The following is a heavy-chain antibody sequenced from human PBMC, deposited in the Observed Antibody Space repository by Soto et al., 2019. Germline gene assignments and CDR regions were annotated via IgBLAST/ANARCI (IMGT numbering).Heavy chain of an antibody. V-gene: IGHV1-8*01. CDR3: ARLRQDYAVA. CDR1: GYTFTSYD. Sequence: QVQLVQSGAEVKKPGASVKVSCKASGYTFTSYDINWARLATGQGLEWMGWMNPNSGNTAYAQKFQGRVTMSRHTSIRAAYMELSSLSSEETAVYYCARLRQDYAVAWGQGSLVTVSS. CDR2: MNPNSGNT. J-gene: IGHJ5*02. D-gene: IGHD3-16*01.